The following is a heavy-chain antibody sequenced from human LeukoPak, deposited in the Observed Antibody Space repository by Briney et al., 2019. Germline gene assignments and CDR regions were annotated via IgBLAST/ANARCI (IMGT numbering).Heavy chain of an antibody. Sequence: SETLSLTCTVSGGSISSGGYYWSWIRQPPGKGLEWIGDITHSGSTNYSPSLKSRVTISVHTSKNQFSLKLSSVTAADTAVYYCARQQCNGGSCYSRAIWFDPWGQGTLVTVSS. CDR2: ITHSGST. V-gene: IGHV4-39*01. D-gene: IGHD2-15*01. J-gene: IGHJ5*02. CDR1: GGSISSGGYY. CDR3: ARQQCNGGSCYSRAIWFDP.